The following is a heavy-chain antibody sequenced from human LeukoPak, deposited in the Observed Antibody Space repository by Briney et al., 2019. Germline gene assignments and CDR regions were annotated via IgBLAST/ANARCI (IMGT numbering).Heavy chain of an antibody. J-gene: IGHJ4*02. CDR1: VGFTTYDY. CDR2: IHTTGST. D-gene: IGHD4-23*01. Sequence: SETLSLTCSVSVGFTTYDYWNWIRQPAGKAPEWIERIHTTGSTNYNPSLKSRVTMSLDKSKNQFSLRVTSMTAAETALYYCARGGGNRHFDSWGQGIWVPVSS. CDR3: ARGGGNRHFDS. V-gene: IGHV4-4*07.